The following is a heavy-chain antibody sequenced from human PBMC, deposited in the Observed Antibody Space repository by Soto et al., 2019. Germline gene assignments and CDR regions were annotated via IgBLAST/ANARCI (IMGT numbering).Heavy chain of an antibody. Sequence: ASVKVSCKASGYTFTSYAMHWVRQAPGQRLEWMGWINAGNGNTKYSQKFQGRVTITRDTSASTAYMELSSLRSEDTAVYYCAASGYCSSTSCYHSRYYFDYWGQGTLVTVSS. CDR3: AASGYCSSTSCYHSRYYFDY. CDR2: INAGNGNT. J-gene: IGHJ4*02. V-gene: IGHV1-3*01. CDR1: GYTFTSYA. D-gene: IGHD2-2*01.